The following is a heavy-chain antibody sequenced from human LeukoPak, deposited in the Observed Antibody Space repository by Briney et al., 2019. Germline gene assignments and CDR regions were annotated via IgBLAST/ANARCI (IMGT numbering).Heavy chain of an antibody. J-gene: IGHJ6*02. V-gene: IGHV4-39*01. D-gene: IGHD3-9*01. CDR3: ARQSSDILTGYYRGPYYYYGMDV. CDR1: GGSISSSNYY. CDR2: IYYSGST. Sequence: SETLSLTCTVSGGSISSSNYYWGWLRQPPGKGLEWIGSIYYSGSTYYNPSLKSGVTISEDTSKNQFSLKLSSVTAADTAVYYCARQSSDILTGYYRGPYYYYGMDVWGQGTTVTVSS.